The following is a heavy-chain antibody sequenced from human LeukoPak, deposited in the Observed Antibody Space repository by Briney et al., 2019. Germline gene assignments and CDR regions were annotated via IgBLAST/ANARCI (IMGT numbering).Heavy chain of an antibody. CDR2: IKQDGSEK. CDR3: ARESYYYDSSGPRERDY. CDR1: GFTFSSYW. Sequence: GGSLRLSCAASGFTFSSYWMSWVRQAPGKGLEWVANIKQDGSEKYYVDSVKGRFTISRGNAKNSLYLQMNSLRAEDTAVYYCARESYYYDSSGPRERDYWGQGTLVTVSS. V-gene: IGHV3-7*01. D-gene: IGHD3-22*01. J-gene: IGHJ4*02.